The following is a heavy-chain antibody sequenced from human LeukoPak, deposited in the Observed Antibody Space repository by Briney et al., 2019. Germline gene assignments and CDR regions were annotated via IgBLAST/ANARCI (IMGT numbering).Heavy chain of an antibody. D-gene: IGHD2-2*01. CDR1: GDSISSYY. CDR2: IFHDGST. J-gene: IGHJ6*03. V-gene: IGHV4-4*07. Sequence: PSETLSLTCSVSGDSISSYYWTWIRQPAGKGLEWIGRIFHDGSTDYNPSLKSRVTMSADMSRNQFSLTLSSVTAADTAVYYCARGRSILVPEHLGGYFYYFYMDIWGRGTTVTVSS. CDR3: ARGRSILVPEHLGGYFYYFYMDI.